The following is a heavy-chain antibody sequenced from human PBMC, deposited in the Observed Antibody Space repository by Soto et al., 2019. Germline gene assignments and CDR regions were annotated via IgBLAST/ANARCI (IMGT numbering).Heavy chain of an antibody. CDR1: GGTFNTYA. J-gene: IGHJ4*02. D-gene: IGHD3-10*01. Sequence: QVQLVQSGAEMKKPGSSVKVSCQSSGGTFNTYAMNWVRQAPGQGPEWMGDISPMFGAANYEKKFKGRVTITADEYKGTSYMQLSSLTSEDTALYFCAREVQVHTPAFVYWGQGTLVTVSS. CDR3: AREVQVHTPAFVY. V-gene: IGHV1-69*19. CDR2: ISPMFGAA.